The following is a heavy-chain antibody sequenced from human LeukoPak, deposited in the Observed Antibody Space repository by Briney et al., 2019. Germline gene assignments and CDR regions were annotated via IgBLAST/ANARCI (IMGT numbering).Heavy chain of an antibody. CDR1: GGSFSGYY. CDR2: INHSGST. D-gene: IGHD3-3*01. V-gene: IGHV4-34*01. CDR3: ARETRESLRFLEWLGEDAFDI. J-gene: IGHJ3*02. Sequence: AETLSLTCAVYGGSFSGYYWSWIRQPPGRGLEWIGEINHSGSTNYNPSLKSRVTISVDTSKNQFSLKLSSVTAADTAVYYCARETRESLRFLEWLGEDAFDIWGQGTMVTVSS.